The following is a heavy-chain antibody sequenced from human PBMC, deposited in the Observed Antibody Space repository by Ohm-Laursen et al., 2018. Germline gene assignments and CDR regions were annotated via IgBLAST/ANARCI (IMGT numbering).Heavy chain of an antibody. CDR2: FDPEDGET. D-gene: IGHD5-18*01. CDR3: ATFGGYSSNFDY. Sequence: GASVKVSCKVSGYTLTELSMHWVRQAPGKGLEWMGGFDPEDGETIYAQKFQGRVTMTEDTSTDTAYMELSSLRSEDTAVYYCATFGGYSSNFDYWGQGTLVTVSS. J-gene: IGHJ4*02. CDR1: GYTLTELS. V-gene: IGHV1-24*01.